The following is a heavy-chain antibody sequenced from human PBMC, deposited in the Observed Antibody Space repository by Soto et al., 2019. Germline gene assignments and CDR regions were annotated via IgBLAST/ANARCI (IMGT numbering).Heavy chain of an antibody. CDR1: GFTFSSYS. Sequence: GESLKISCAASGFTFSSYSMNWVRQAPGKGLEWVSYISSSSSTIYYADSVKGRFTISRDNAKNSLYLQMNSLRDEDTAVYYCARDHEPGSYYYYYGMDVWGQGTTVTVSS. V-gene: IGHV3-48*02. CDR2: ISSSSSTI. J-gene: IGHJ6*02. D-gene: IGHD1-26*01. CDR3: ARDHEPGSYYYYYGMDV.